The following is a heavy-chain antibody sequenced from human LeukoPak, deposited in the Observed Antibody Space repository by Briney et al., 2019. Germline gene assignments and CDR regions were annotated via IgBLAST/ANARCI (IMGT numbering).Heavy chain of an antibody. D-gene: IGHD2-2*01. CDR1: GGSINNYY. CDR3: ATSLDSYFDY. V-gene: IGHV4-59*12. J-gene: IGHJ4*02. Sequence: SETLSLTCTVSGGSINNYYWSWVRQPPGAGLEWLAYIYYTGSTNYNPSLKTRLTISVDTSKNQFSLRLNSVTAADTAVYYCATSLDSYFDYWGQGTLVTVSS. CDR2: IYYTGST.